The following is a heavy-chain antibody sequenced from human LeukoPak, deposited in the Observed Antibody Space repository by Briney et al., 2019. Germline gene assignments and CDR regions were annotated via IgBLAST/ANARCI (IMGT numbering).Heavy chain of an antibody. J-gene: IGHJ4*02. CDR3: ALSQYGEALFDY. V-gene: IGHV4-34*01. Sequence: PSETLSLTCAVYGGSFSGYYWSWIRQLPGKGLEWIGEINHSGSTNYNPSLKSRVTISGDTSKNQFSLQLHSVTAADTAVYYCALSQYGEALFDYWGQGSLVTVSS. CDR2: INHSGST. CDR1: GGSFSGYY. D-gene: IGHD3-10*01.